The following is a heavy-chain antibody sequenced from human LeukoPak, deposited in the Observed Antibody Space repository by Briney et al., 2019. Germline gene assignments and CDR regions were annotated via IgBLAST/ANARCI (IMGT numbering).Heavy chain of an antibody. J-gene: IGHJ6*02. D-gene: IGHD2-8*01. CDR3: ARDSNVCTNGVCTQSYSGMDV. V-gene: IGHV1-69*04. CDR2: IIPILGIA. CDR1: GGIFSSYA. Sequence: SVKVSCKASGGIFSSYAINWVRQAPGQGLEWMGRIIPILGIANYAQKFQDRVTITADKSTTAADVELSSLRSEDTAVYYCARDSNVCTNGVCTQSYSGMDVWGQGTTVTVSS.